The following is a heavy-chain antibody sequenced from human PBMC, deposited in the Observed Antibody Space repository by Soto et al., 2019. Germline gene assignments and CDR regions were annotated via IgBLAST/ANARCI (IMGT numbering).Heavy chain of an antibody. J-gene: IGHJ4*02. V-gene: IGHV1-46*01. CDR3: ARVRVQGDYPSRY. D-gene: IGHD4-17*01. Sequence: ASVKVSCKAPTDTFTSYYIHWVRQAPGHGLEWMGMINPNDGSTRYAQTLQGRITMTTDTSTSTAYMELRSLRSDDTAVYYCARVRVQGDYPSRYWGQGTLVTVSS. CDR2: INPNDGST. CDR1: TDTFTSYY.